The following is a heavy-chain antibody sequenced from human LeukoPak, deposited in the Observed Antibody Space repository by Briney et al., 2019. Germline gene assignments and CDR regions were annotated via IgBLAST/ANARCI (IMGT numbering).Heavy chain of an antibody. CDR1: GFTFSNYS. J-gene: IGHJ5*02. CDR3: ARDILTGYYRRGNWFDP. D-gene: IGHD3-9*01. V-gene: IGHV3-21*01. CDR2: ISSSARYI. Sequence: GRSLRLSCAASGFTFSNYSMNWVRQAAGKGLEWVSSISSSARYIHYADSVKGRFTISRDNAKNSLYLQMNSLRAEDTAVYYCARDILTGYYRRGNWFDPWGQGTLVTVSS.